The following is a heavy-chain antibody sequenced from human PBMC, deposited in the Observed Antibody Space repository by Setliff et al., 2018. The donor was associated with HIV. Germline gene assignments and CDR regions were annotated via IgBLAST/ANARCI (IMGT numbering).Heavy chain of an antibody. J-gene: IGHJ3*01. V-gene: IGHV4-38-2*02. Sequence: PSETLSLTCTVSGYSIKSGYYWGWIRQPPGRGLEWIGSIFHTGSAHYNSSLQSRVDMSVDTSKNQFSLKVTSVTAADTAVYYCARGPQLQRRVNDTFDVWGQGTMVTVSS. CDR3: ARGPQLQRRVNDTFDV. D-gene: IGHD1-1*01. CDR2: IFHTGSA. CDR1: GYSIKSGYY.